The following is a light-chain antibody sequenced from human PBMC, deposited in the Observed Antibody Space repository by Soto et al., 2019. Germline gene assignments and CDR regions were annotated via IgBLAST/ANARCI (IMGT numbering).Light chain of an antibody. CDR3: RHYNSYPWT. J-gene: IGKJ1*01. CDR2: DAS. V-gene: IGKV1-5*01. CDR1: QNINAW. Sequence: IPMTQSPSSLSVSVGDRVTITCRTSQNINAWLAWYQQRPGQAPKLLIYDASTVQSGVPSRFSGSGSGTEFILTISSLQPDDFATYYCRHYNSYPWTFGQGTKVDVK.